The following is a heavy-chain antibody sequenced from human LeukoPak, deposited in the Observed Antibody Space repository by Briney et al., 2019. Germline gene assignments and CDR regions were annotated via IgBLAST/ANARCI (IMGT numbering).Heavy chain of an antibody. V-gene: IGHV1-24*01. CDR2: FGPEDGET. J-gene: IGHJ4*02. CDR1: GYTLTELS. CDR3: ANQAQWGFDF. D-gene: IGHD1-26*01. Sequence: ASVKVSCKVSGYTLTELSLHWVRQAPGKGLEWMGGFGPEDGETIYSQKFQGRVTMTEDTSTDTAYMELSSLRSEDTAVYYCANQAQWGFDFWGQGTLVPVSS.